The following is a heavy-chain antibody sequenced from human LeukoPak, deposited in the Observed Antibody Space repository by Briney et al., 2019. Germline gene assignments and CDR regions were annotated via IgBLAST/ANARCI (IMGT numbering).Heavy chain of an antibody. Sequence: GGSLRLSCAASDFTFDDYTMHWVRQPPGKGLEWVSLISWDGRSTYYADSVKGRFTISRDNSKNTLYLQMNSLRAEDTAVYYCARAYYDFWSGYPQTWFDPWGQGTLVTVSS. V-gene: IGHV3-43*01. CDR2: ISWDGRST. J-gene: IGHJ5*02. CDR1: DFTFDDYT. CDR3: ARAYYDFWSGYPQTWFDP. D-gene: IGHD3-3*01.